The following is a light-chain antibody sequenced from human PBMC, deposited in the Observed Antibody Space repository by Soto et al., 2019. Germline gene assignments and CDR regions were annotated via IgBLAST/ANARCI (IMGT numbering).Light chain of an antibody. V-gene: IGKV1-9*01. Sequence: IQLTQSPSSLSASVGDRVTITCRASQGISSYLAWYQQRAGKAPDLLIYAASTLQSGVPSRFSGSGSGTEFTLTISSLQPEDFATYYCLQYNSYSSWTFGQGTKVDIK. CDR2: AAS. J-gene: IGKJ1*01. CDR1: QGISSY. CDR3: LQYNSYSSWT.